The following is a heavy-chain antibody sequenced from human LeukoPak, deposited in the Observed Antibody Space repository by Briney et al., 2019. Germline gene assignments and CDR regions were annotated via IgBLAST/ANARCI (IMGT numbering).Heavy chain of an antibody. Sequence: ASVKVSCKASGYTFTSYYMHWVRQAPGQGLEWMGIINPSGGSTSYAQKFQGRVTMTRDTSTSTVYMELSRLRSDDTAVYYCARGGIPHSSGGTLDAFDIWGQGTMVTVSS. J-gene: IGHJ3*02. V-gene: IGHV1-46*01. CDR3: ARGGIPHSSGGTLDAFDI. CDR2: INPSGGST. CDR1: GYTFTSYY. D-gene: IGHD6-19*01.